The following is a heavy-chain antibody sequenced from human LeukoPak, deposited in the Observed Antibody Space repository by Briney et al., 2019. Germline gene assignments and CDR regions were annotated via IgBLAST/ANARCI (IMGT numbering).Heavy chain of an antibody. J-gene: IGHJ4*02. CDR3: ARDQGYSYYYLDY. V-gene: IGHV3-23*01. CDR2: INGNGAST. CDR1: GFTFNTHA. D-gene: IGHD5-18*01. Sequence: GGCLRLSCAVSGFTFNTHAMRWAREAPGRGLGCVLGINGNGASTYYTDSVKGRFTISRDNSKNTVYLQMRSLRAEDTVVYYCARDQGYSYYYLDYWGQGALVTVSS.